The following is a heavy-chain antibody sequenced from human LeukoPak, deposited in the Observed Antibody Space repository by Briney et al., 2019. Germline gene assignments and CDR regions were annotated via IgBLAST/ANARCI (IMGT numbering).Heavy chain of an antibody. J-gene: IGHJ4*02. CDR1: GYTFTGYY. CDR2: INPNSGGT. Sequence: ASVKVSCKASGYTFTGYYMHWVRQAPGQGLEWIGWINPNSGGTNYAQKFQGRVTMTRDTSISTAYMELSRLRSDDTAVYYCARGGVVVPAACDYWGQGTLVTVSS. D-gene: IGHD2-2*01. CDR3: ARGGVVVPAACDY. V-gene: IGHV1-2*02.